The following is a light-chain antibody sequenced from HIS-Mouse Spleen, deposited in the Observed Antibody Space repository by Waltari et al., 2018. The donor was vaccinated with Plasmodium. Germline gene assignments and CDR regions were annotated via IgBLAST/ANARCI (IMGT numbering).Light chain of an antibody. V-gene: IGLV3-10*01. CDR3: YSTDSSGNHRV. J-gene: IGLJ3*02. CDR1: ALPNKY. CDR2: EDS. Sequence: SYELTQPPSVSVSPGQTARTTCSGDALPNKYAYWYQQKSGLAPVLVIYEDSKRPSGLPERFSGSSSGTMATLTISGAQVEDEADYYCYSTDSSGNHRVFGGGTKLTVL.